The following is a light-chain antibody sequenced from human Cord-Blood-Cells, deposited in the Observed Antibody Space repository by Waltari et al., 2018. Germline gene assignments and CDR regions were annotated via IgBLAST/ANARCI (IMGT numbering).Light chain of an antibody. CDR3: QQYYSTPT. J-gene: IGKJ1*01. Sequence: IVMTQSPDSLVVSLGERATINCKSSQSVLYSANNKNYLAWYKQKPGQPTKLLIYWASTRESGVPDRFSGSGSGTDFTLTISSLQAEDVAVYYCQQYYSTPTFGQGTKVEIK. CDR2: WAS. V-gene: IGKV4-1*01. CDR1: QSVLYSANNKNY.